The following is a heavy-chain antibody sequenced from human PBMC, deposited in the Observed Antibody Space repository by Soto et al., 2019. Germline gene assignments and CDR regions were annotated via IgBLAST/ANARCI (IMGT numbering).Heavy chain of an antibody. Sequence: QVQLVESGGGVVQPGRSLRLFCAASGFTFSSYAMHWVRQAPGKGLEWVAVISYDGSNKYYADSVKGRFTISRDNSKNTLYLQMNSLRAEDTAVYYCARELDDFCSGYLDYWGQGTLVTVSS. CDR1: GFTFSSYA. J-gene: IGHJ4*02. CDR2: ISYDGSNK. D-gene: IGHD3-3*01. V-gene: IGHV3-30-3*01. CDR3: ARELDDFCSGYLDY.